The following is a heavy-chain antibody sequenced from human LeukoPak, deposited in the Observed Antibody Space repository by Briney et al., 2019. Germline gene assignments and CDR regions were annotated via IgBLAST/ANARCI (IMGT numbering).Heavy chain of an antibody. CDR3: ARDKSRWSGYDYVDY. D-gene: IGHD5-12*01. J-gene: IGHJ4*02. CDR1: GFTFSSYS. CDR2: ISSSSSYI. Sequence: PGGSLRLSCAASGFTFSSYSMNWVRQAPGKGLEWVSSISSSSSYIYYADSVKGRFTISRDNAKNSLYLQMNCLRAEDTAVYYCARDKSRWSGYDYVDYWGQGTLVTVSS. V-gene: IGHV3-21*01.